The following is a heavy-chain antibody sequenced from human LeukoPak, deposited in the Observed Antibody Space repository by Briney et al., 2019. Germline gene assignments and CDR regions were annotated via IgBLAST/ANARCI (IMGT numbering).Heavy chain of an antibody. V-gene: IGHV4-39*01. CDR2: IYYSKNT. CDR3: VSPRGFSYGYFDY. J-gene: IGHJ4*02. D-gene: IGHD5-18*01. CDR1: GGSISSSSAY. Sequence: SETLSLTCTVSGGSISSSSAYWGWIRQPPGKGLDLIGSIYYSKNTYYNPSLKSRVTISADTSKNQFSLTLGSVSATDTAVYYCVSPRGFSYGYFDYWGQGTLVAVSS.